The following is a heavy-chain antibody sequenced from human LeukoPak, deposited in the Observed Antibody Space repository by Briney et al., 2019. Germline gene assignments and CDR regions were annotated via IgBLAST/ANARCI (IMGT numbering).Heavy chain of an antibody. J-gene: IGHJ4*02. CDR1: GGSISSYY. D-gene: IGHD7-27*01. Sequence: SETLSLTCTVSGGSISSYYWSWIRQPPGKGLEWIGYIYYSGSTNYNSSLKSRVTISVDTSKNQFSLKLSSVTAADTAVYYCAKRGNWGFFDYWGQGTLVTVSS. V-gene: IGHV4-59*01. CDR2: IYYSGST. CDR3: AKRGNWGFFDY.